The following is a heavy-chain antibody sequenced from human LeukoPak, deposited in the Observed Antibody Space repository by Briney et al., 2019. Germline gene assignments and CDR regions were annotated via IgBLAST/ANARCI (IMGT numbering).Heavy chain of an antibody. CDR1: GFIFSDYV. CDR3: ARGWDRDCSSTSCYIAYN. V-gene: IGHV3-30-3*01. D-gene: IGHD2-2*02. CDR2: VSYDGTYK. J-gene: IGHJ4*02. Sequence: PGGSLRLPCAASGFIFSDYVMHWVRQAPGKGLEWVAVVSYDGTYKYYADSVKGRFTISRDNSKNTLYLQMNSLRAEDTAVYYCARGWDRDCSSTSCYIAYNWGQGTLVTVSS.